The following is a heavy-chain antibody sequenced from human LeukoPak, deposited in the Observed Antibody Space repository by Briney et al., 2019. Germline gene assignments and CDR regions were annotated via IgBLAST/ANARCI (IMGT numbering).Heavy chain of an antibody. CDR2: INSDGSWT. V-gene: IGHV3-74*01. Sequence: GSLRLSCAASGNYWMDLVRQVPGKGLVWVSHINSDGSWTSYADSVKGRFTISRDNAKNSLYLQMYSLRAEDTAVYYCARSSVAGLDYWGQGTLVTVSS. J-gene: IGHJ4*02. CDR3: ARSSVAGLDY. D-gene: IGHD6-19*01. CDR1: GNYW.